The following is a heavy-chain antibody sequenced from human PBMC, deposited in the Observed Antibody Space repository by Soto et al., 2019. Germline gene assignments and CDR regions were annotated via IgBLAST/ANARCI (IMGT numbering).Heavy chain of an antibody. J-gene: IGHJ4*02. CDR1: GFTFSSYA. V-gene: IGHV3-23*01. D-gene: IGHD3-9*01. CDR2: ISGSGGST. Sequence: GGSLRLSCAASGFTFSSYAMSWVRQAPGKGLEWVSAISGSGGSTYYADSVKGRFTISRDNSKNTLYLQMNSLRAEDTAVYYCXKDRYDILTGYYNHFDYWGQGTLVTVSS. CDR3: XKDRYDILTGYYNHFDY.